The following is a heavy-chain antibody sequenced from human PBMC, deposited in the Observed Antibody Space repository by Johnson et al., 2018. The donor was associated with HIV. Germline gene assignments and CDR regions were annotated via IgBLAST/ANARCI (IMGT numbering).Heavy chain of an antibody. D-gene: IGHD3-10*02. CDR3: AKCRDYVSGGCSNAFDS. V-gene: IGHV3-30*18. J-gene: IGHJ3*02. Sequence: QVQLVESGGGVVQPGRSLRLSCADSGLTFSSYGMNWVRQAPGKGLEWLAAISFDGSKKNYADSVKGQFTISRDNSKNTLFLQMNSLRAEAPAVYYGAKCRDYVSGGCSNAFDSWGQGTMVTVSS. CDR2: ISFDGSKK. CDR1: GLTFSSYG.